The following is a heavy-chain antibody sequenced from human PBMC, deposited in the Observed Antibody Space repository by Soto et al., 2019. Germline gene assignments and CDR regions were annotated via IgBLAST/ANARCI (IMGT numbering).Heavy chain of an antibody. V-gene: IGHV1-18*01. D-gene: IGHD2-15*01. CDR3: AREFCSGAGCYTGDAFDI. Sequence: QVQLVQSGSEVKEPGASVRVSCKASGYTFTSYGISWVRQAPGHGLEWIGWISGYNGDTNYAQKLQGRVTMTTDTSTSTAYMELRSLGSDDTAVYYCAREFCSGAGCYTGDAFDIWCQGTLVTVSS. CDR2: ISGYNGDT. CDR1: GYTFTSYG. J-gene: IGHJ3*02.